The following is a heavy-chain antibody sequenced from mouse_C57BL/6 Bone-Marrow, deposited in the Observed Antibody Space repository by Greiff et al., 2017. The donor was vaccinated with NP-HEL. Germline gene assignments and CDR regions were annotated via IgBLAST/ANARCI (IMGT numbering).Heavy chain of an antibody. CDR3: AGELRLPFAY. D-gene: IGHD3-2*02. Sequence: EVQLQESGPVLVKPGASVKMSCKASGYTFTDYYMNWVKQSHGKSLEWIGVINPYNGGTSYNQKFKGKATLTVDKSSSTAYMELNSLTSEDSAVYYCAGELRLPFAYWGQGTLVTVSA. J-gene: IGHJ3*01. CDR1: GYTFTDYY. V-gene: IGHV1-19*01. CDR2: INPYNGGT.